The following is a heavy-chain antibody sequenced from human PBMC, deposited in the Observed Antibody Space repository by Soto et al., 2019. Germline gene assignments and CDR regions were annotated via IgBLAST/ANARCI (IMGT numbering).Heavy chain of an antibody. D-gene: IGHD3-3*01. Sequence: SETLSLTCTVSGGSISSSSYYWGWIRQPPGKGLEWIGSIYYSGSTYYNPSLKSRVTISVDTSKNQFSLRLSSVTAADTAVYYCARYYDFWSGYYGDAFDIWGQGTMVTVSS. J-gene: IGHJ3*02. V-gene: IGHV4-39*01. CDR2: IYYSGST. CDR1: GGSISSSSYY. CDR3: ARYYDFWSGYYGDAFDI.